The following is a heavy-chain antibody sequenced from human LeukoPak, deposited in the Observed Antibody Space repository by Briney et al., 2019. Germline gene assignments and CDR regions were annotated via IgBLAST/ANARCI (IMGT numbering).Heavy chain of an antibody. CDR2: INAGNGKT. V-gene: IGHV1-3*01. Sequence: ASVKVSCKTSGYTFSIYAMNWVRQAPGQRPEWMGWINAGNGKTKYSQRFQGRVTITRDTSASTAYMEPSSLRSEDTAIYYCARGVWSSHNKEYFLDYWGQGTLVTVSS. CDR1: GYTFSIYA. D-gene: IGHD2-2*01. CDR3: ARGVWSSHNKEYFLDY. J-gene: IGHJ4*02.